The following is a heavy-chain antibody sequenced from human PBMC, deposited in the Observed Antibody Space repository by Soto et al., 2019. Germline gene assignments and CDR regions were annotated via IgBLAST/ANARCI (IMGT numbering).Heavy chain of an antibody. CDR3: ARDTEYSSSSWFDP. CDR1: GGSISGGVHS. D-gene: IGHD6-13*01. J-gene: IGHJ5*02. V-gene: IGHV4-30-4*01. Sequence: PSETLSLTCTVSGGSISGGVHSWSWIRQPPGKGLEWIGHIFDSGSTYYNPPLKSRVTISVDTSKNQFSLKLSSVTAADTAVYYCARDTEYSSSSWFDPWGQGTLVTVSS. CDR2: IFDSGST.